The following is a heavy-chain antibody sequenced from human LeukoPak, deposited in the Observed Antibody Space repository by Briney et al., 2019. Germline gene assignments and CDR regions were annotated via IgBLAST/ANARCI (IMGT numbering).Heavy chain of an antibody. CDR1: GFTFSNAW. V-gene: IGHV3-15*01. CDR3: TTHYGDYLRDYFYYMDV. CDR2: IKSKTDGGTT. J-gene: IGHJ6*03. D-gene: IGHD4-17*01. Sequence: GGSLRLSCAASGFTFSNAWMSRVRQAPGKGLEWVGRIKSKTDGGTTDYAAPVKGRFTISRDDSKNTLYLQMNSLKTEDTAVYYCTTHYGDYLRDYFYYMDVWGKGTTVIVSS.